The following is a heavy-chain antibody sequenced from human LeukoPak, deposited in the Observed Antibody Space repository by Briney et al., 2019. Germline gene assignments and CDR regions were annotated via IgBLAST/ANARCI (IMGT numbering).Heavy chain of an antibody. CDR2: ISSSGTTI. J-gene: IGHJ4*02. CDR3: ASLRGVNR. CDR1: GSMSNHF. Sequence: LSLTCTVFGSMSNHFWSWIRQPPGKGLEWVSYISSSGTTIYYADSVRGRFTVSRDNAKNSLYLQMDSLSAEDTAVYYCASLRGVNRWGQGTLVTVSS. D-gene: IGHD3-10*01. V-gene: IGHV3-11*01.